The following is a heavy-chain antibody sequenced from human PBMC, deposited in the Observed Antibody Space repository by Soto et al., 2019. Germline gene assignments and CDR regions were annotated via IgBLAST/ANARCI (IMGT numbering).Heavy chain of an antibody. CDR2: IIPIFGTA. CDR3: ERVDRVLSGSGMDV. V-gene: IGHV1-69*12. J-gene: IGHJ6*02. CDR1: GGTFSSYA. D-gene: IGHD2-15*01. Sequence: QVQLVQSGAEVKKPGSSVKVSCKASGGTFSSYAISWVRQAPGQGLEWMGGIIPIFGTANYAQKFQGRVTXXAXEXXSTACMEVSSLRSEDTAVYYCERVDRVLSGSGMDVWGPGTTVTVSS.